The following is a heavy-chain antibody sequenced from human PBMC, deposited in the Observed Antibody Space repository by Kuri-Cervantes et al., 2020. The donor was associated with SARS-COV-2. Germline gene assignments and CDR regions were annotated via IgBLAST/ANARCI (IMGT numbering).Heavy chain of an antibody. CDR3: TIGYCSSTGCYRPYYFDY. Sequence: GESLKISCTASGFTFGDYTMGWFRQASGKGLEWVGFIRSKAYTGTTEYAASVKGRFTISRDDSKSIAYLQMNSLKTEDTAVYYCTIGYCSSTGCYRPYYFDYWGQGTLVTVSS. J-gene: IGHJ4*02. D-gene: IGHD2-2*02. V-gene: IGHV3-49*03. CDR2: IRSKAYTGTT. CDR1: GFTFGDYT.